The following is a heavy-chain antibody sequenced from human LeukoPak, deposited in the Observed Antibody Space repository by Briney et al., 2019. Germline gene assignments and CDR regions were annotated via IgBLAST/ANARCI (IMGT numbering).Heavy chain of an antibody. CDR2: MYTSGST. V-gene: IGHV4-4*07. Sequence: SETLSLTCTVSGGSISSYYWSWIRQPAGKGLEWIGRMYTSGSTNYNPSLKSRVTISVDTSKNQFSLKLSSVTAADTAVYYCARHRRGGCSGGSCYPNYYFDYWGQGTLVTVSS. CDR3: ARHRRGGCSGGSCYPNYYFDY. CDR1: GGSISSYY. J-gene: IGHJ4*02. D-gene: IGHD2-15*01.